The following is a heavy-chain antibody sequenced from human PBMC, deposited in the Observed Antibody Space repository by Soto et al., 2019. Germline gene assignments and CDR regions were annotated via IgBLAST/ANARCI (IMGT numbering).Heavy chain of an antibody. CDR3: ARDYLSSKLSLSYFDF. D-gene: IGHD2-2*01. CDR1: GYSFISHY. J-gene: IGHJ4*02. CDR2: INPSGGSA. Sequence: QVQLVQSRAEVTGPGASVKVSCKASGYSFISHYIHWVRQAPGQGLEWMGFINPSGGSATLAQKFQGRVTMTRDTSTTTVYMELSSLRSEDAAVYYCARDYLSSKLSLSYFDFWGQGTLVTVSS. V-gene: IGHV1-46*01.